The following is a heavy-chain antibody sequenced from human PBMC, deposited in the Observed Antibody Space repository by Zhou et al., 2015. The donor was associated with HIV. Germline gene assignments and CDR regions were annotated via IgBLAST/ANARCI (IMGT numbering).Heavy chain of an antibody. D-gene: IGHD2-15*01. CDR2: MNPNSGNT. CDR1: GYTFTSYD. V-gene: IGHV1-8*01. Sequence: QVQLVQSGAEVKKPGSSMKVSCKASGYTFTSYDINWVRQATGQGLEWMGWMNPNSGNTGYAQKFQGRVTMTRNTSISTAYMELSSLRSEDTAVYYCAREYCSGGSCYGYYYYGMDVWGQGTTVTVSS. J-gene: IGHJ6*02. CDR3: AREYCSGGSCYGYYYYGMDV.